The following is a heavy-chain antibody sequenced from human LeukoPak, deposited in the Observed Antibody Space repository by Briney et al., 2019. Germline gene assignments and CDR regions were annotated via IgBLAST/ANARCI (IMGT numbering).Heavy chain of an antibody. Sequence: ASVKVSCKASGYTFTGYYMHWVRQAPGQGLEWMGRINPNSGSTNHAQKFQGRVTMTRDTSISTAYMELSRLRSDDTAVYYCARAAAVDTAMVTGDYWGQGTLVTVSS. J-gene: IGHJ4*02. D-gene: IGHD5-18*01. V-gene: IGHV1-2*06. CDR3: ARAAAVDTAMVTGDY. CDR1: GYTFTGYY. CDR2: INPNSGST.